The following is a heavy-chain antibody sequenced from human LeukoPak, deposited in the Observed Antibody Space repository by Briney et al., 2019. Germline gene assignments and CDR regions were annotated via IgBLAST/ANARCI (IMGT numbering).Heavy chain of an antibody. CDR3: ARVTMVRGVIRFDP. CDR1: GGSITSYY. J-gene: IGHJ5*02. V-gene: IGHV4-59*01. Sequence: SETLSLTCTVSGGSITSYYWSWIRQPPGKGLEWIGYIYYSGSANYNPSLKSRVTISVDASKYQFSLRLSSVTAADTAVYYCARVTMVRGVIRFDPWGQGTLVTVSS. CDR2: IYYSGSA. D-gene: IGHD3-10*01.